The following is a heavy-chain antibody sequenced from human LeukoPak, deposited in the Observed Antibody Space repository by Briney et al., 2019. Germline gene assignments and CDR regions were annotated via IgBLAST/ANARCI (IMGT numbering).Heavy chain of an antibody. D-gene: IGHD6-19*01. CDR1: GVSVNNHC. CDR2: FYYSGGT. J-gene: IGHJ4*02. CDR3: ARHSSGWHFDS. Sequence: SETLSLTCTVSGVSVNNHCWSWIRQPPGKGLEWIGWFYYSGGTYFNPSLGSRVTISADTSRNHLSLNLRSLTAADTAVYYCARHSSGWHFDSWGQGALVTVSS. V-gene: IGHV4-59*02.